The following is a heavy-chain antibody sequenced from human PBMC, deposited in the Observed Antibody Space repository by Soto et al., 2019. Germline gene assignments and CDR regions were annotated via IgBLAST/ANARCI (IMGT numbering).Heavy chain of an antibody. CDR3: ARGTYFDY. V-gene: IGHV1-18*01. CDR2: ISAYNDHT. CDR1: GYIMATNG. Sequence: GASVKVSCKASGYIMATNGVSWVRLAPGQGLEWVGWISAYNDHTNYAQKFQGRVTMTTDTSTSTAYMELRSLRSDDTAVYYCARGTYFDYWGQGTLVTVS. J-gene: IGHJ4*02. D-gene: IGHD1-1*01.